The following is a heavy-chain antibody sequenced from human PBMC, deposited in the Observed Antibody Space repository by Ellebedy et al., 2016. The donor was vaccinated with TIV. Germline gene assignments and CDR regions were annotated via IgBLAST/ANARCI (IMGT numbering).Heavy chain of an antibody. J-gene: IGHJ4*02. CDR2: LGAAGDT. D-gene: IGHD1-14*01. V-gene: IGHV3-13*01. Sequence: PGGSLRLSCTASGFTFRSYDMPWVRQGSGNGLAWVSSLGAAGDTYYAGFVKGRVAISRENAKNSLYLQLNNVRVGDTAVYYCARATAGFDYWGQGTLVTVSS. CDR1: GFTFRSYD. CDR3: ARATAGFDY.